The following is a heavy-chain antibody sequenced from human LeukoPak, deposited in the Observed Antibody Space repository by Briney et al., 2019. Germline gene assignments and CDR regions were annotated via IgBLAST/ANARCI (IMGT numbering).Heavy chain of an antibody. V-gene: IGHV1-69*06. CDR1: GGTFISYA. CDR2: IIPIFGTA. D-gene: IGHD3-10*01. Sequence: SVKVSCKGSGGTFISYAISWVGQAPGQGGEGMGGIIPIFGTATYAQKFQCRLTITADKSTSTAYMALTSLRSEDTAVYYCARDPGFGEKWFEAFDIWGPGTMVTVSS. J-gene: IGHJ3*02. CDR3: ARDPGFGEKWFEAFDI.